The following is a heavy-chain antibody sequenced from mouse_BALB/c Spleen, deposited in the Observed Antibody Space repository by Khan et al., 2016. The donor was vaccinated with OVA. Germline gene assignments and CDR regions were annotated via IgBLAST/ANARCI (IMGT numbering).Heavy chain of an antibody. CDR2: IDPANGNT. D-gene: IGHD1-2*01. V-gene: IGHV14-3*02. J-gene: IGHJ4*01. CDR1: GFNIKDTY. CDR3: AYSLLLDAMDY. Sequence: VQLQQSGAELMKPGASVKLSCTVSGFNIKDTYMHWVKQRPEQGLEWIGRIDPANGNTKYDPKLQGKATITADTSSNTAYLQLSSLTSEDTAVYYCAYSLLLDAMDYWGQGTSVTVSS.